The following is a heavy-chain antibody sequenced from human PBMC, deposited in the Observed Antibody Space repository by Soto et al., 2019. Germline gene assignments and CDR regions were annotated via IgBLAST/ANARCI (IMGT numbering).Heavy chain of an antibody. Sequence: SETLSLTCDVTGFSISSGFYWSWVRQTPGKGLEWIGSIYRPGNSYRNPSLEGRLIVSMDLSTNQFFLKLASVTAADTAIYYCAREKVGTTFFDNWGQGTQVTSPQ. CDR1: GFSISSGFY. D-gene: IGHD1-1*01. CDR3: AREKVGTTFFDN. J-gene: IGHJ4*02. CDR2: IYRPGNS. V-gene: IGHV4-38-2*02.